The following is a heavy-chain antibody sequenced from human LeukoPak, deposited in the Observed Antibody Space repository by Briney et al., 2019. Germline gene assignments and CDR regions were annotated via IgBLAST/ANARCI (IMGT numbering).Heavy chain of an antibody. Sequence: VASVKVSCKASGYTFTGYYMHWVRQAPGQGLEWMGWINPNSGGTNYAQKFQGRVTMTRDTSISTAYMELSRLRSDDTAVYYCARAHSGSYLGIDYWAREPWSPSPQ. J-gene: IGHJ4*02. D-gene: IGHD1-26*01. CDR2: INPNSGGT. V-gene: IGHV1-2*02. CDR3: ARAHSGSYLGIDY. CDR1: GYTFTGYY.